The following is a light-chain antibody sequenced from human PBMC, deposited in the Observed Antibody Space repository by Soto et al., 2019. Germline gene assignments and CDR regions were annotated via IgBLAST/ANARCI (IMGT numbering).Light chain of an antibody. Sequence: QSVLTQPPSASGTPGQRLTISCSGSTSNIGSNTVNWYQQLPGTAPKLLIYDNNQRPSGVPDRFSGSKSGTSASLAISGLQSEDEADYFCAAWDDSLVGLVFGGGTKLTVL. CDR2: DNN. V-gene: IGLV1-44*01. CDR1: TSNIGSNT. CDR3: AAWDDSLVGLV. J-gene: IGLJ2*01.